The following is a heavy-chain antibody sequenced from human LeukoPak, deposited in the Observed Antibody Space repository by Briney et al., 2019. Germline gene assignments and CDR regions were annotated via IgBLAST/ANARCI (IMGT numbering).Heavy chain of an antibody. CDR3: ARSTVTTRYYFDY. CDR1: GYSISSGYY. V-gene: IGHV4-38-2*01. J-gene: IGHJ4*02. D-gene: IGHD4-17*01. CDR2: FYHSGST. Sequence: SETLSLTCVVSGYSISSGYYWDWIRQPPGKGLEWIGSFYHSGSTYYSPSLKSRVTISVDTSKNQFSLKLYSVTAADTAVYYCARSTVTTRYYFDYWGQGTLVSVSS.